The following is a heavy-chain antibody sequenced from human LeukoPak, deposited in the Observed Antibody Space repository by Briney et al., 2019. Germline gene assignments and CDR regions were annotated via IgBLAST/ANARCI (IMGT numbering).Heavy chain of an antibody. Sequence: SETLSLTCTVSGGSISSSSYYWGWIRQPPGKGLEWIGSIYYSGSTYYNPSLKSRVTISVDTSKNQFSLKLSSVTAADTAVYYCARLNQWALLFDYWGQGTLVTVSS. J-gene: IGHJ4*02. CDR1: GGSISSSSYY. CDR3: ARLNQWALLFDY. D-gene: IGHD1-26*01. CDR2: IYYSGST. V-gene: IGHV4-39*01.